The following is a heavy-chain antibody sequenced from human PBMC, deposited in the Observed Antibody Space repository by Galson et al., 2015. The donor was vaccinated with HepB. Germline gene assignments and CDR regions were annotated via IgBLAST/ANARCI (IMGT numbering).Heavy chain of an antibody. CDR3: ARDKDHSWIVVPDARGRFGTFDL. CDR2: ISFDGSNK. V-gene: IGHV3-30*04. D-gene: IGHD2-2*01. Sequence: SLRLSCAASGFTFNSYPMNWVRQAPGKGLEWVAIISFDGSNKYYAESVKGRFTISRDNSKKTLDLVIKSLRPEDTAMYYSARDKDHSWIVVPDARGRFGTFDLWGQGTMVTVSS. J-gene: IGHJ3*01. CDR1: GFTFNSYP.